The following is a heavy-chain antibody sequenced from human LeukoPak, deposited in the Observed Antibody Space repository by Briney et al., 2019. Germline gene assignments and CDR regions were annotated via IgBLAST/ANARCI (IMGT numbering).Heavy chain of an antibody. Sequence: GGSLRLSCAASGFTVSSNYMSWVRQAPGKGLEWVSVTYSGGSTYYADSVKGRFTISRDNSKNTLYLQMNSLRAEDTAVYYCARANWNDGFWFDPWGQGTLVTVSS. D-gene: IGHD1-1*01. V-gene: IGHV3-53*01. CDR3: ARANWNDGFWFDP. CDR1: GFTVSSNY. CDR2: TYSGGST. J-gene: IGHJ5*02.